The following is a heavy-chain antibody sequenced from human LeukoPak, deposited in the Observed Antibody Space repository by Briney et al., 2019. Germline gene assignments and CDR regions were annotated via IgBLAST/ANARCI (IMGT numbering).Heavy chain of an antibody. CDR3: AKSSYYDSAGYYREYYFDY. CDR2: ISGSGGST. Sequence: GGSLRLSCVSSGFSFNYYAMSWVRQPPGKGLEWVSSISGSGGSTHYADSVKGRFTVSRDKTKSMLYLQMTSLRAEDTAVYYCAKSSYYDSAGYYREYYFDYWGQGTLVTVSS. V-gene: IGHV3-23*01. J-gene: IGHJ4*02. CDR1: GFSFNYYA. D-gene: IGHD3-22*01.